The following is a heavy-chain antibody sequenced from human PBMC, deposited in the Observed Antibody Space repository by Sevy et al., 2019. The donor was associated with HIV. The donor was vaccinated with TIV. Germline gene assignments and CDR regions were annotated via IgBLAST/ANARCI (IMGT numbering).Heavy chain of an antibody. CDR3: VXXXXTXTNGWHYLDY. D-gene: IGHD6-25*01. CDR1: GASISSSGYY. J-gene: IGHJ4*02. Sequence: SETLSLTCTVSGASISSSGYYWGWIRQPPGKGLEWIASINYSGITFYNPSLKSRVTISADTSKNHFSLRLSSVTAAXXSXYFCVXXXXTXTNGWHYLDYWGQGTVVTVSS. V-gene: IGHV4-39*01. CDR2: INYSGIT.